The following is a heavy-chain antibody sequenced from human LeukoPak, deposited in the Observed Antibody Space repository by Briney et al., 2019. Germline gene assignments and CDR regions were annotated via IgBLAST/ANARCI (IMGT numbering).Heavy chain of an antibody. CDR2: IYSDNT. CDR1: GFTFSRFG. D-gene: IGHD4/OR15-4a*01. Sequence: GGSLRLSCAASGFTFSRFGMNWVRQAPGKGLEWVSFIYSDNTHYSDSVKGRFTISRDNSKNTLYLQINSLRAEDTAVYYCARRAGAYSHPYDYWGQGTLVTVSS. CDR3: ARRAGAYSHPYDY. V-gene: IGHV3-53*01. J-gene: IGHJ4*02.